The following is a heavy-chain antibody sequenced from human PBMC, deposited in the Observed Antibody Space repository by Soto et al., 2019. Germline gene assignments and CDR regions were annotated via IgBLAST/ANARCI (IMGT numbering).Heavy chain of an antibody. D-gene: IGHD3-22*01. CDR2: IYSSGST. V-gene: IGHV4-4*07. CDR3: ARAYDSNGNHAFDI. Sequence: SETLSLTCTVSGGSISGYFWSWIRQPAGKGLDWIGRIYSSGSTNYNPSPNSRITMSVDTSKNQFSLKLSSVSAADTAVYYCARAYDSNGNHAFDIWGQGTLVTV. J-gene: IGHJ3*02. CDR1: GGSISGYF.